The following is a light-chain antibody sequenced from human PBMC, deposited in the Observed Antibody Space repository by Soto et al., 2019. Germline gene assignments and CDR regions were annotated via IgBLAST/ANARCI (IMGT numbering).Light chain of an antibody. CDR1: SSDVGGHNF. CDR2: EVT. Sequence: QSVLTQPPSASWSPGHSVTISCTGTSSDVGGHNFVSWYQQHPGKAPKFLIYEVTKRPSGVPDRFSGSKSGITASLTVSGLQADDEAYYYCSAYAGNNNPVIFGGGTKVTVL. J-gene: IGLJ2*01. V-gene: IGLV2-8*01. CDR3: SAYAGNNNPVI.